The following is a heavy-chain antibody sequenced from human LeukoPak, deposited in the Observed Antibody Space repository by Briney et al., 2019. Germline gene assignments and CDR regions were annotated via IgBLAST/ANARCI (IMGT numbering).Heavy chain of an antibody. V-gene: IGHV1-18*01. J-gene: IGHJ6*03. D-gene: IGHD4-23*01. CDR1: GYTFTSYG. Sequence: ASVKVSCKASGYTFTSYGISWVQQAPGQGLEWMGWISAYNGNTNYAQKLQGRVTMTTDTSTSTAYMELRSLRSDDTAVYYCARVKGTTTVVTYYYYYYYMDVWGKGTTVTVSS. CDR2: ISAYNGNT. CDR3: ARVKGTTTVVTYYYYYYYMDV.